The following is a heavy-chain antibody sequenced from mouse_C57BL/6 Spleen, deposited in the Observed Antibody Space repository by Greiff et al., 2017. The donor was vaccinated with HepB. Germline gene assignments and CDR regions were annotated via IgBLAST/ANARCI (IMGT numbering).Heavy chain of an antibody. CDR1: GYTFTSYW. D-gene: IGHD1-1*01. V-gene: IGHV1-7*01. CDR2: INPSSGYT. J-gene: IGHJ4*01. Sequence: QVQLQQSGAELAKPGASVKLSCKASGYTFTSYWMHWVKQRPGQGLEWIGYINPSSGYTKYNQKFKDKAPLTADKSSSTAYMQLSSLTYEDSAVYYCARRTLITTVVAGAMDYWGQRTSVTVSS. CDR3: ARRTLITTVVAGAMDY.